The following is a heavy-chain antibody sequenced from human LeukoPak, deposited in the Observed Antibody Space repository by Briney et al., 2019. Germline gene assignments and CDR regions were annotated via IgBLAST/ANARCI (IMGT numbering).Heavy chain of an antibody. CDR3: AKLGGNYSPYYSYMDV. V-gene: IGHV3-23*01. J-gene: IGHJ6*03. CDR2: ISASGTIT. Sequence: GGSLRLSCATSGFTFSTYAMNWARQAPGKGLEWVSVISASGTITNYADSVKGRFTVSRDKSKNTLFLQMENLRAEDTAVYYCAKLGGNYSPYYSYMDVWGKGTTVTVSS. CDR1: GFTFSTYA. D-gene: IGHD1-26*01.